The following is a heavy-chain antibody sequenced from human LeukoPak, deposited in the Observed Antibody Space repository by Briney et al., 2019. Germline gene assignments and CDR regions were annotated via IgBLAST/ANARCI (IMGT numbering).Heavy chain of an antibody. CDR3: ARVIVGAFDY. V-gene: IGHV3-7*01. D-gene: IGHD1-26*01. Sequence: GGSLRLSCAASGFTFTSYSMNWVRQAPGKGLEWVANIKQDGSEKYYVDSVKGRFTISRDNAKNSLYLQMNSLRAEDTAVYYCARVIVGAFDYWGQGTLVTVSS. J-gene: IGHJ4*02. CDR1: GFTFTSYS. CDR2: IKQDGSEK.